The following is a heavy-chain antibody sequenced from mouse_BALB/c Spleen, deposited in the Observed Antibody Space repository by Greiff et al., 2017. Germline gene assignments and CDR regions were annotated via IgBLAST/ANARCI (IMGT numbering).Heavy chain of an antibody. CDR1: GYSFTSYYA. V-gene: IGHV3-2*02. J-gene: IGHJ2*01. Sequence: EVQLQESGPGLVKPSQSLSLSCTATGYSFTSYYASWLIRQFPGNLLGWMAYISDSGSTSYNPYLKSRVSITRDTSKNQFYLQLSSVTTEDTATYYCARLVGSYYFDYWGQGTTLTVSS. CDR3: ARLVGSYYFDY. D-gene: IGHD1-1*02. CDR2: ISDSGST.